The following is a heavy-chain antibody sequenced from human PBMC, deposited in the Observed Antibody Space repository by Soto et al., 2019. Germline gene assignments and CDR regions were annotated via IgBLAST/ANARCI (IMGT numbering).Heavy chain of an antibody. CDR3: ARVSVVAATRGYYYYMDV. CDR1: GFTVSSNY. CDR2: IYSGGST. J-gene: IGHJ6*03. D-gene: IGHD2-15*01. Sequence: GGSLRLSCAASGFTVSSNYMSWVRQAPGKGLEWVSVIYSGGSTYYADSVKGRFTISRHNSKNTLYLQMNSLRAEDTAVYYCARVSVVAATRGYYYYMDVWGKGTTVTVSS. V-gene: IGHV3-53*04.